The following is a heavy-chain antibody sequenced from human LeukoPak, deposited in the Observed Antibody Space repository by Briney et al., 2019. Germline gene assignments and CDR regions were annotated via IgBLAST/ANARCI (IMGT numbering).Heavy chain of an antibody. J-gene: IGHJ4*02. V-gene: IGHV3-23*01. CDR1: GFTFSSYA. D-gene: IGHD6-13*01. CDR3: AKLTPSIAAAGTPGYYFDY. Sequence: PGGSLRLSCAASGFTFSSYAMSWVRQAPGKGLEWVSAISGSGGSTYYADSVKGRFTISRDNSKNTLYLQMNGLRAEDTAVYYCAKLTPSIAAAGTPGYYFDYWGQGTLVTVSS. CDR2: ISGSGGST.